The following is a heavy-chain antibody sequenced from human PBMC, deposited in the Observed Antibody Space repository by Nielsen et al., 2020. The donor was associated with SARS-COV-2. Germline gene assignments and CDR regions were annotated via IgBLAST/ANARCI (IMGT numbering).Heavy chain of an antibody. Sequence: ASVKVSCKASGYTFTNSYLHWVRQPPGQGLEWMGIINPSDGSTRYAQKFQGRVTMTRDTSTSTVYMEVSSLRSEDTALFYCARGTDTRVVGSTFGYFDFWGQGTLVTVSS. CDR2: INPSDGST. V-gene: IGHV1-46*01. CDR3: ARGTDTRVVGSTFGYFDF. J-gene: IGHJ4*02. CDR1: GYTFTNSY. D-gene: IGHD1-26*01.